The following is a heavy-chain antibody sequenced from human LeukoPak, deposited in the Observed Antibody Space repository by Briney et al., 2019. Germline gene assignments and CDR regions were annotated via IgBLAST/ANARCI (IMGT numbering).Heavy chain of an antibody. V-gene: IGHV3-21*01. CDR1: GFTFSRYS. Sequence: GGSLRLSCAASGFTFSRYSMNCIRQAPGKGLEWVSSISSSSNYIYYADSVKGRFTISRDNAKNSLYLQMNSLRTEDTAVYYCARAPTSEQQLQFDYWGQGTLVTVSS. J-gene: IGHJ4*02. CDR2: ISSSSNYI. D-gene: IGHD6-13*01. CDR3: ARAPTSEQQLQFDY.